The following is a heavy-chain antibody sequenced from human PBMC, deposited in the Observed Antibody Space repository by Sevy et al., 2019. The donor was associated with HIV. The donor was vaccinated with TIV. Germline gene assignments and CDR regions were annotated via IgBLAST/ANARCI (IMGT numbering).Heavy chain of an antibody. V-gene: IGHV5-51*01. CDR3: ARVGAPRRGHYYYGMDV. J-gene: IGHJ6*02. CDR2: IYPGDSDT. D-gene: IGHD3-10*01. CDR1: GYSFTSYW. Sequence: GESLKISCKGSGYSFTSYWIGWVRQMPGKGLEWMGIIYPGDSDTRYSPSFQGQVTISADKSISTAYLQWSSLKASDTAMYYCARVGAPRRGHYYYGMDVWGQGTTVTVSS.